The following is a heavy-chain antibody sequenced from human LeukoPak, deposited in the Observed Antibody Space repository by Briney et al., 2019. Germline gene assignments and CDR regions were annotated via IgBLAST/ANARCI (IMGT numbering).Heavy chain of an antibody. D-gene: IGHD3-10*01. Sequence: GGSLRLSCAASGFTFSSYAMSRVREAPGKGLDWGSAISGSGGSTYYADSVKGRFTISRDNSKNTLYLQMNSLRAEDTAVYYCAKDSARLARGEFDPWGQGTLVTVSS. CDR3: AKDSARLARGEFDP. CDR2: ISGSGGST. J-gene: IGHJ5*02. CDR1: GFTFSSYA. V-gene: IGHV3-23*01.